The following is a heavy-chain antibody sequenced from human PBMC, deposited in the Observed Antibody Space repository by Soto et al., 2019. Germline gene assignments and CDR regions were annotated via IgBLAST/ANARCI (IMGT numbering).Heavy chain of an antibody. J-gene: IGHJ4*02. D-gene: IGHD3-22*01. CDR1: GFTFSGFS. V-gene: IGHV3-21*02. Sequence: EVQLVESGGGLVKPGGSLRLSCAASGFTFSGFSMNWVRQAPGKGLEWVSSVTSSPSSMFYADSVKGRFTISRDDAKDSLFLQMNSMRAEDTAVYYCAREADFDSSGYVLDYWGLGTLVTVSS. CDR3: AREADFDSSGYVLDY. CDR2: VTSSPSSM.